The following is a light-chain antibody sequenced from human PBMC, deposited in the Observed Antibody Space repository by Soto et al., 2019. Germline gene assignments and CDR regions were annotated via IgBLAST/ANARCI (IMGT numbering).Light chain of an antibody. J-gene: IGKJ5*01. V-gene: IGKV3-20*01. CDR1: QTVSSY. CDR2: GAS. Sequence: ENVLTQSPGTLSQSPGERATLSCRASQTVSSYLTWYQQRPGQAPRLLISGASRRATGIPDRFSGSGSGTDFTLTISRLEPEDFALNYCQQYGTSPITFGQGTRLEIK. CDR3: QQYGTSPIT.